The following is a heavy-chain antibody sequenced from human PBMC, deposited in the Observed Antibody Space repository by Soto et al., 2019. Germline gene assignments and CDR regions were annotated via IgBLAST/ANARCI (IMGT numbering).Heavy chain of an antibody. V-gene: IGHV4-34*01. Sequence: SETLSLTCAVYGGSFSGYYWSWIRQPPGKGLEWIGEINHSGSTNYNPSLKSRVTISVDTSKNQFSLKLSSVTAADTAVYYCARGFYCTNGVCRLYYFDYWGQGTLVTVSS. CDR3: ARGFYCTNGVCRLYYFDY. D-gene: IGHD2-8*01. J-gene: IGHJ4*02. CDR1: GGSFSGYY. CDR2: INHSGST.